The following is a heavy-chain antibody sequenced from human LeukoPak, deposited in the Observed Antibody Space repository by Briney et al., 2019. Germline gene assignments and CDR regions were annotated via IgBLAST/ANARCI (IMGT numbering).Heavy chain of an antibody. D-gene: IGHD2-2*01. Sequence: ASVKVSCKASGYTFTGYYMHWVRQAPGPGLEWMGWMNPNSGGTNYAQKFQGRVTMTRDTSISTAYMELSRLRSDDTAVYYCASSPPEDIVVVPAATPHMDVWGKGTTVTVSS. V-gene: IGHV1-2*02. J-gene: IGHJ6*03. CDR3: ASSPPEDIVVVPAATPHMDV. CDR2: MNPNSGGT. CDR1: GYTFTGYY.